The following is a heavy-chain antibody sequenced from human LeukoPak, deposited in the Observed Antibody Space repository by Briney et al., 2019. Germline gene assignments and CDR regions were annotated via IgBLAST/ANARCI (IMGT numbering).Heavy chain of an antibody. V-gene: IGHV4-39*07. J-gene: IGHJ3*02. CDR1: GGSISSSTYY. Sequence: SETLSLTCSVSGGSISSSTYYWGWVRQPPRKGLEWIASIYYSGTTNYTPSLKSRVTISIDTSKNQLSLKLSSVTAADTALYYCARGPVASRTFDIWGQGTMVTVSS. CDR3: ARGPVASRTFDI. CDR2: IYYSGTT.